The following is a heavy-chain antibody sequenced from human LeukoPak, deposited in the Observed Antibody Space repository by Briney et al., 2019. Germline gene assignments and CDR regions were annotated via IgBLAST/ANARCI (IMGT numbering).Heavy chain of an antibody. CDR3: ARTRGGYGDYTFDS. CDR2: IYTSGST. D-gene: IGHD4-17*01. CDR1: GGSISSYY. Sequence: PSGTLSLTCTVSGGSISSYYWSWIRQPAGKGLEWIGRIYTSGSTNYNPSLKSRVTVSVDTSKNQFSLKLNSVAAADTAVYYCARTRGGYGDYTFDSRGQGTLVTVSS. V-gene: IGHV4-4*07. J-gene: IGHJ4*02.